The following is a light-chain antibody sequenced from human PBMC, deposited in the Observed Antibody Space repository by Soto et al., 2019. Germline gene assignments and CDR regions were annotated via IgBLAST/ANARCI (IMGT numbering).Light chain of an antibody. CDR1: TGAVTSGHY. Sequence: QAVVTQEPSLTVSPGGTVTLTCGSSTGAVTSGHYPYWFQQKPGQAPRTLIYDTSNKHSWTPARFSGSLLGGKAALTLSGAQTEDEADYYCLFSYNGVRVFGVGTKVTVL. CDR3: LFSYNGVRV. CDR2: DTS. V-gene: IGLV7-46*01. J-gene: IGLJ2*01.